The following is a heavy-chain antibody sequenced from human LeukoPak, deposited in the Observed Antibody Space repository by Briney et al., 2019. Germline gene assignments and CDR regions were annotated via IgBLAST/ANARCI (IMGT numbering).Heavy chain of an antibody. J-gene: IGHJ4*02. CDR2: INGGGGST. D-gene: IGHD3-16*01. Sequence: GGTLRLSCAASGFTFSSYGMSWVRQAPGKGLEWVSGINGGGGSTYYADSVKGRFTISRDNSKNTLYLQMNSLRAEDTAVYYCAKDLDYDYVFDYWGQGTLVTVSS. CDR3: AKDLDYDYVFDY. CDR1: GFTFSSYG. V-gene: IGHV3-23*01.